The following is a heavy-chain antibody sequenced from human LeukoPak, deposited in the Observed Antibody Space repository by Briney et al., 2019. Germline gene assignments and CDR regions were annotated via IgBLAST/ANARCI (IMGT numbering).Heavy chain of an antibody. J-gene: IGHJ4*02. CDR3: ARGKRGFGDPYSYFDY. Sequence: GGSLRLSCAASGFTFSNYWMIWVRQAPGKGLEWVGNINQDGGKNRYADSVRGRFTISRDNSKNTLAMQMDSLTVEDTGVYYCARGKRGFGDPYSYFDYWGQGVLVTVSS. D-gene: IGHD3-16*01. CDR1: GFTFSNYW. CDR2: INQDGGKN. V-gene: IGHV3-7*02.